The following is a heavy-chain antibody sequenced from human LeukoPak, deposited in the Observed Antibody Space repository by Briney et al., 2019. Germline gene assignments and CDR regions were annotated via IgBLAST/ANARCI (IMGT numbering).Heavy chain of an antibody. D-gene: IGHD6-6*01. Sequence: WGSLRLSCAASRFTFSSYEMDWVRQAPGKGLEWISYISSSGNTIYCADSVKGRFTISRDNAKNSLYLQMNSLRAEDTAFYYCARINLGLRLGLGVWGQGTTGTLSS. CDR3: ARINLGLRLGLGV. CDR1: RFTFSSYE. J-gene: IGHJ6*02. CDR2: ISSSGNTI. V-gene: IGHV3-48*03.